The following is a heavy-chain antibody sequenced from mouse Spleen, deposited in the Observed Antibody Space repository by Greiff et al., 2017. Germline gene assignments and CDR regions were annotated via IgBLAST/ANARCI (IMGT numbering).Heavy chain of an antibody. Sequence: EVQLVESGGGLVQPGGSLSLSCAASGFTFTDYYMSWVRQPPGKALEWLGFIRNKANGYTTEYSASVKGRFTISRDNSQSILYLQMNALRAEDSATYYCARRPVYYGTLYAMDYWGQGTSVTVSS. J-gene: IGHJ4*01. CDR3: ARRPVYYGTLYAMDY. V-gene: IGHV7-3*01. CDR2: IRNKANGYTT. CDR1: GFTFTDYY. D-gene: IGHD2-1*01.